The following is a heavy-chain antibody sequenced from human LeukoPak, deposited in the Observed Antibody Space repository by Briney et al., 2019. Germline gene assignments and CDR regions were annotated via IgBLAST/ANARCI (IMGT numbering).Heavy chain of an antibody. CDR3: ARWTTVTTDYFDY. CDR1: GGSISSYY. CDR2: IYHSGST. Sequence: SETLSLTCTVSGGSISSYYWSWIRQPPGKGLEWIGYIYHSGSTYYNPSLKSRVTISVDRSKNQFSLKLSSVTAADTAVYYCARWTTVTTDYFDYWGQGTLVTVSS. D-gene: IGHD4-11*01. J-gene: IGHJ4*02. V-gene: IGHV4-59*12.